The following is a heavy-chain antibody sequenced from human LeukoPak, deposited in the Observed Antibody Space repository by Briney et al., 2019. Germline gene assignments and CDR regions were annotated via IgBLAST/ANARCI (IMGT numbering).Heavy chain of an antibody. J-gene: IGHJ4*02. CDR1: GFTFSSYE. D-gene: IGHD3-22*01. CDR3: ARDPRYYYDSSGYYYPYYFDY. Sequence: GGSLRLSCAASGFTFSSYEMNWVRQAPGKGLEWVSYISSSGSTIYYADSVKGRFTISRDNAKNSLYLQMNSLRAEDTAVYYCARDPRYYYDSSGYYYPYYFDYWGQGTLVTVSS. CDR2: ISSSGSTI. V-gene: IGHV3-48*03.